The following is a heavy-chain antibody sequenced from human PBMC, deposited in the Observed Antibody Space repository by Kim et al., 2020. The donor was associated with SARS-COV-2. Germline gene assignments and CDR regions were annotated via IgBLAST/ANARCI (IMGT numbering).Heavy chain of an antibody. Sequence: ASLKVSCKASGFTFSDYAMYWVRQAPGQRLEWMGWINAGSGNTRYSQKFQGRVTITWDTSARTAYMDLTSLRVEDTAVYYCARERFVGSFDYWGQGTLVTVSS. D-gene: IGHD3-10*01. CDR1: GFTFSDYA. V-gene: IGHV1-3*01. J-gene: IGHJ4*02. CDR2: INAGSGNT. CDR3: ARERFVGSFDY.